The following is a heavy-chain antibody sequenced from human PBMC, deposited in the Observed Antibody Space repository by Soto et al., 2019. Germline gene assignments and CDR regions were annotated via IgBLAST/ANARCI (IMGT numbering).Heavy chain of an antibody. CDR1: VDSVSSNSAA. D-gene: IGHD6-19*01. V-gene: IGHV6-1*01. Sequence: SQTLSLTCAISVDSVSSNSAAWNWIRQSPSRGLECLGRTYYRSNWYNDYAVSVKSRITIKPDTSKNQFSLQLNSVTPEDTAVYYCARVVADPSKNNWFEPWGQGTMVTVSS. J-gene: IGHJ5*02. CDR3: ARVVADPSKNNWFEP. CDR2: TYYRSNWYN.